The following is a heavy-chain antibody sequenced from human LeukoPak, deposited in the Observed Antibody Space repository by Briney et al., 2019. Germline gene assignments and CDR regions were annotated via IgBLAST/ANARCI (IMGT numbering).Heavy chain of an antibody. CDR2: IYYSGST. Sequence: SQTLSLTCTVSGGSISSGGYYWSWIRQHPGKGLEWIGYIYYSGSTYYNPTLKSRVTISVDTSKNQFSLKLSSVTAADTAVYYCARDRGDGYNYGIDYWGQGTLVTVSS. J-gene: IGHJ4*02. V-gene: IGHV4-31*03. CDR3: ARDRGDGYNYGIDY. CDR1: GGSISSGGYY. D-gene: IGHD5-24*01.